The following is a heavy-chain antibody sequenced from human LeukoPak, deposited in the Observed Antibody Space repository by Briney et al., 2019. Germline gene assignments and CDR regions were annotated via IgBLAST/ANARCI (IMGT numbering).Heavy chain of an antibody. J-gene: IGHJ6*03. CDR3: AKDFLKWELLRYYMDV. Sequence: GGSLRLSCAASGFTFSSYSMNWVRQAPGKGLEWVSSISSSSSYIYYADSVKGRFTISRDNAKNSLYLQMNSLRAEDTAVYYCAKDFLKWELLRYYMDVWGKGTTVTVSS. CDR2: ISSSSSYI. D-gene: IGHD1-26*01. CDR1: GFTFSSYS. V-gene: IGHV3-21*01.